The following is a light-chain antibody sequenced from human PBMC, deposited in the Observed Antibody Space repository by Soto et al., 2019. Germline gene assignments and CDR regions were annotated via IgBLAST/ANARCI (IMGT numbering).Light chain of an antibody. CDR3: SSYTTSRTLV. Sequence: QSALTQPASVSGSPGQSITISCTGTSSDIGGYNYVSWYQQHPDKAPKLMIFEVTKRPSGVSNRFSGSKSGNTASLTISGLQAEDEADYYCSSYTTSRTLVFGTGNKLTVL. CDR1: SSDIGGYNY. CDR2: EVT. J-gene: IGLJ1*01. V-gene: IGLV2-14*01.